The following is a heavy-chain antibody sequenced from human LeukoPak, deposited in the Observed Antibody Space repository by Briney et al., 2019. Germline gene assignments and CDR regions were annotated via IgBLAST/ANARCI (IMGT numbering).Heavy chain of an antibody. V-gene: IGHV4-34*01. CDR3: ASPRDGYNYFDY. CDR1: GGSLSGYY. CDR2: INHSGST. D-gene: IGHD5-24*01. Sequence: SETLSLTRAVYGGSLSGYYWSWIRQPPGKGLEWIGEINHSGSTNYNPSLKSRVTISVDTSKNQFSLKLSSVTAADTAVYYCASPRDGYNYFDYWGQGTLVTVSS. J-gene: IGHJ4*02.